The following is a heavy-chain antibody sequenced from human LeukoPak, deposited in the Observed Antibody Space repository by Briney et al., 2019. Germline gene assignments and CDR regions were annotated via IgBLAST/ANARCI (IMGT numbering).Heavy chain of an antibody. Sequence: ASVKVSYKASGYTFINYGISWVRQAPGQGLEWMGWISPYNGNTKYLQKFQGRVTMITDTSTSTAYMEVRSLRSDDTAVYYCAREESIGSYQFLHDNWGQGTLVTVSS. CDR3: AREESIGSYQFLHDN. CDR1: GYTFINYG. D-gene: IGHD1-26*01. V-gene: IGHV1-18*01. J-gene: IGHJ4*02. CDR2: ISPYNGNT.